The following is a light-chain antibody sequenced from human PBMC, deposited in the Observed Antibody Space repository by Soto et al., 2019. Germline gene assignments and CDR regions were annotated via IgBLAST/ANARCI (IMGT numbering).Light chain of an antibody. V-gene: IGKV3-11*01. CDR2: DTS. J-gene: IGKJ4*01. CDR1: QSVEKY. CDR3: QQRKHWPPLT. Sequence: EVVLTQFPATLSLSPGERAILSCRASQSVEKYLVWYQQKPGQAPRLLIYDTSNRATGIPARFSGSGSETDFTLTISSLEPEDFAVYYCQQRKHWPPLTFGGGTKVELK.